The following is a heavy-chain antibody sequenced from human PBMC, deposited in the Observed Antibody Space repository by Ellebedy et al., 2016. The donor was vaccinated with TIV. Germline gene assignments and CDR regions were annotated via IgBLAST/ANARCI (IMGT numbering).Heavy chain of an antibody. CDR2: IYVGGSA. V-gene: IGHV4-4*02. Sequence: MPSETLSLTCPVPGGSFSTSHWWSWVRQPPGKGLEWIGQIYVGGSANYSTSLRSRVTIPVDKSKNQFSLKLNSVTAADTTVYYCVRNGENSFWFDPWGQGTLITVSS. CDR3: VRNGENSFWFDP. D-gene: IGHD2-8*01. CDR1: GGSFSTSHW. J-gene: IGHJ5*02.